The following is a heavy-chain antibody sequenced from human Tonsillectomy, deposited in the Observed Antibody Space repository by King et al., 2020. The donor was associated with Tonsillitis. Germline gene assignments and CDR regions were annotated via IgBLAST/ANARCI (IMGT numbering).Heavy chain of an antibody. J-gene: IGHJ4*02. CDR2: ISSSSSYI. CDR3: ARDYYDILTGYYGNYFDY. Sequence: VQLVESGGGLVKPGGSLRLSCAASGFTFSSYSMNWVRQAPGKGLEWVSSISSSSSYIYYADSVKGRFTFSRDNAKNSLYLQMNSLRAEDTAVYYCARDYYDILTGYYGNYFDYWGQGTLVTVSS. CDR1: GFTFSSYS. V-gene: IGHV3-21*01. D-gene: IGHD3-9*01.